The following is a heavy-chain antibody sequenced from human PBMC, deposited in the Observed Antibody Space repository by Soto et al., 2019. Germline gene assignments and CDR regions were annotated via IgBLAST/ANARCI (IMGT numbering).Heavy chain of an antibody. J-gene: IGHJ4*02. CDR1: GFTFSNAW. D-gene: IGHD3-22*01. Sequence: PGGSLRLSCAASGFTFSNAWMNWVRQAPGKGLEWVGRIKSKTDGGTTDYAAPVKGRFTISRDDSKNTLYLQMNSLKTEDTAVHYCTTDPVTMIVVVPSSGWGQGTLVTVSS. V-gene: IGHV3-15*07. CDR3: TTDPVTMIVVVPSSG. CDR2: IKSKTDGGTT.